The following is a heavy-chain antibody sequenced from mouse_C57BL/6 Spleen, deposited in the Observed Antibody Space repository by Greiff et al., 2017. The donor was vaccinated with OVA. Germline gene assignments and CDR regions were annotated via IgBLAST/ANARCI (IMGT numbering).Heavy chain of an antibody. Sequence: QVQLQQSGAELVKPGASVKMSCKASGYTFTTYPIEWMKQNHGKSLEWIGNFHPYNDDTKYNEKFKGKATLTVEKSSSTVYLELSRLTSDDSAVYYCARLNYYGSSYWYFDVWGTGTTVTVSS. CDR3: ARLNYYGSSYWYFDV. CDR1: GYTFTTYP. CDR2: FHPYNDDT. J-gene: IGHJ1*03. V-gene: IGHV1-47*01. D-gene: IGHD1-1*01.